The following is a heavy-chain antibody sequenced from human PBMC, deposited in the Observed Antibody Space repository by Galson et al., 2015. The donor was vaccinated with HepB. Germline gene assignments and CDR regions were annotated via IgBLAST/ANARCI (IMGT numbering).Heavy chain of an antibody. J-gene: IGHJ4*02. CDR3: TTTGGLDFDY. CDR1: LFTFSNSL. CDR2: IKSKTDGGTT. Sequence: SLRLSCSSSLFTFSNSLIIFVRQAPGKGLEWVGRIKSKTDGGTTDYAAPVKGRFTISRDDSKNTLYLQMNSLKTEDTAVYYCTTTGGLDFDYWGQGTLVTVSS. V-gene: IGHV3-15*01. D-gene: IGHD1-1*01.